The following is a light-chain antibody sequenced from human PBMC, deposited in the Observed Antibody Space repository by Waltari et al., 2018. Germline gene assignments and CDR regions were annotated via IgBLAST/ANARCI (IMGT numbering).Light chain of an antibody. V-gene: IGLV2-14*01. Sequence: QSALTQPASVSGSPGQSITISCTGTSSDVGGFNYVSWYQQHPGKAPKLMIYDVSKRPSGVSNRFSGSKSGNTASLTISGLQAEDESDYYCSSYTSRNTLIFGGGTKLTVL. CDR2: DVS. J-gene: IGLJ2*01. CDR1: SSDVGGFNY. CDR3: SSYTSRNTLI.